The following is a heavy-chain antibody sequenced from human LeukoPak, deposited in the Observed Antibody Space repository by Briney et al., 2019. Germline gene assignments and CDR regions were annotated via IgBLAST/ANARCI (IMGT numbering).Heavy chain of an antibody. CDR3: ARGGGGCSSASCSWTDYFYYMDV. CDR1: GYTFTDYY. J-gene: IGHJ6*03. V-gene: IGHV1-2*02. CDR2: INPNSGGR. Sequence: ASVKVSCKXSGYTFTDYYIHWVRQAPGQGLEWMGWINPNSGGRSYAQKFQGRVTMTRDTSISTTYLDLSRLRSDDTAVYYCARGGGGCSSASCSWTDYFYYMDVWGTGTTVTVSS. D-gene: IGHD2-2*01.